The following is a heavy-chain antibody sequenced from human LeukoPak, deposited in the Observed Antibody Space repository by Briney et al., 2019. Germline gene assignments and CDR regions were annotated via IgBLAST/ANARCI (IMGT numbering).Heavy chain of an antibody. CDR3: ARLGDSSSRLYFFDY. V-gene: IGHV4-59*08. Sequence: PSETLSLTCTVSGGSISSYYWSWIRQPPGKGLEWIGYFHYSGSTNYNPSLKRRATISVDTSKNQFSLKLSSVTAADTAVYYCARLGDSSSRLYFFDYWGQGTLVTVSS. J-gene: IGHJ4*02. CDR1: GGSISSYY. CDR2: FHYSGST. D-gene: IGHD6-6*01.